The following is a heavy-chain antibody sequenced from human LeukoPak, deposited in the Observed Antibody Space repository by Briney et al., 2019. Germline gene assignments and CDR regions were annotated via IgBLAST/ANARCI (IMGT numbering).Heavy chain of an antibody. CDR3: ARAPPGGDSNWHIDY. CDR2: ISFDGSYK. Sequence: GGSLRLSCAASGFIFSSYSMHWVRQAPGKGLEWVAVISFDGSYKNYADSVKGRFTISGDNSKNTLYLQMNSLRTEDTAVYYCARAPPGGDSNWHIDYWGQGTLVTVSS. V-gene: IGHV3-30-3*01. CDR1: GFIFSSYS. D-gene: IGHD1/OR15-1a*01. J-gene: IGHJ4*02.